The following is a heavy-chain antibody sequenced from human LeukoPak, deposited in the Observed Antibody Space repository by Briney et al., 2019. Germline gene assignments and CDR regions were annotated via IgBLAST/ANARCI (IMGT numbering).Heavy chain of an antibody. Sequence: SQTLSLTCAVSGGSISSGGYFWSWIRQHPGKGLEWIGYIYYSGSTYYNPSLKSRVTISVDTSKNQFSLKLSSVTAADTAVYYCARESLAASWFDPWGQGTLVTVSS. V-gene: IGHV4-31*11. CDR1: GGSISSGGYF. CDR2: IYYSGST. CDR3: ARESLAASWFDP. J-gene: IGHJ5*02. D-gene: IGHD6-25*01.